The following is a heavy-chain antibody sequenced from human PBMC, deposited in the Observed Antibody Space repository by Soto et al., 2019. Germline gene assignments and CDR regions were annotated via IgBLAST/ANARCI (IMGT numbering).Heavy chain of an antibody. CDR3: GHSGGYRIIDC. V-gene: IGHV2-5*02. D-gene: IGHD2-15*01. CDR1: GFSLTSSGVG. Sequence: QITLKESGPTLVKPTQTLTLTCTFSGFSLTSSGVGVGWIRQPPGKALEWLGIIYWDEDKRYSPSLKSRLTITKDTSKNQVVLKMTYMDPVDTATYYCGHSGGYRIIDCWGQGILVTVSS. J-gene: IGHJ4*01. CDR2: IYWDEDK.